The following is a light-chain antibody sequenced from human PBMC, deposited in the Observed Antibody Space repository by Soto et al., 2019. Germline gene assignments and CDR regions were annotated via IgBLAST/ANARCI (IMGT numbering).Light chain of an antibody. Sequence: QSALTQPASVSGSPGQSITISCTGTSSVVGSYNLVSWYQQHPGKAPKLMIYEVTKRPSGVSNRFSGSKSGNAASLTISGLQAEDETDYYRCSYAGHSTYVFGTGTKVTVL. CDR3: CSYAGHSTYV. J-gene: IGLJ1*01. V-gene: IGLV2-23*02. CDR1: SSVVGSYNL. CDR2: EVT.